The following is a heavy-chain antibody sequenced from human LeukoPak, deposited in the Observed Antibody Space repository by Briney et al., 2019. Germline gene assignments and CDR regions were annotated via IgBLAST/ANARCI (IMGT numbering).Heavy chain of an antibody. CDR3: ARVKYYDILTGYLYYFDY. CDR1: GYTFTGYY. Sequence: ASVKVSCKASGYTFTGYYMHWVRQAPGQGLEWMGWINPNSGGTNYAQKFQGRDTMTRDTSISTAYMELSRLRSDDTAVYYCARVKYYDILTGYLYYFDYWGQGTLVTVSS. D-gene: IGHD3-9*01. V-gene: IGHV1-2*02. J-gene: IGHJ4*02. CDR2: INPNSGGT.